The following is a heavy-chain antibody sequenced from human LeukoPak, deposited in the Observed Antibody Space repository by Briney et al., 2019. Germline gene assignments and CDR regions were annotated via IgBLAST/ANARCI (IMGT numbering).Heavy chain of an antibody. CDR3: ATKIVLLWFGNGLFDY. CDR1: GYTLTELS. D-gene: IGHD3-10*01. J-gene: IGHJ4*02. CDR2: FDPEDGET. Sequence: ASVKVSCTVSGYTLTELSMHWVRQAPGKGLEWMGGFDPEDGETIYAQKFQGRVTMTEDTSTDTAYMELSSLRSEDTAVYYCATKIVLLWFGNGLFDYWGQGTLVTVSS. V-gene: IGHV1-24*01.